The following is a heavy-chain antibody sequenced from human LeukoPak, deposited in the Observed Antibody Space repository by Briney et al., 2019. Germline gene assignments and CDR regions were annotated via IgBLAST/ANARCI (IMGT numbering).Heavy chain of an antibody. V-gene: IGHV1-2*02. CDR1: GYTFTGCY. Sequence: ASVKASCKASGYTFTGCYMHWVRQAPGQGLEWMGWINPNSGGTNYAQKFQGRVTMTRDTSISTAYMELSRLRSDDTAVYYCARAPLYNWNPFDYWGQGTLVTVSS. D-gene: IGHD1-20*01. CDR2: INPNSGGT. CDR3: ARAPLYNWNPFDY. J-gene: IGHJ4*02.